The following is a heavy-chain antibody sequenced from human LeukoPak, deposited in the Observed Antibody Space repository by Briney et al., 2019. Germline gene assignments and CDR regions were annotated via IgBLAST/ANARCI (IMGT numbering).Heavy chain of an antibody. V-gene: IGHV3-30*02. CDR1: GFSFGGFG. J-gene: IGHJ4*02. CDR2: IGFDGNKK. D-gene: IGHD4-11*01. CDR3: AKDLSYSFEIPAY. Sequence: GGSLRLSCAASGFSFGGFGMHWVRQAPGQGLEWVAFIGFDGNKKYIRDSVKGRFTISRDHSGNTLFLQMNSLRAEDTGVYYCAKDLSYSFEIPAYWGQGTLVTVSS.